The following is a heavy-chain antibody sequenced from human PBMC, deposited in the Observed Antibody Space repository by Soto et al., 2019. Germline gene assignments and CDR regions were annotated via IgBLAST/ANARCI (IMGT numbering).Heavy chain of an antibody. CDR1: GFTFSNYA. CDR2: VSYDGNNE. D-gene: IGHD4-17*01. V-gene: IGHV3-30-3*01. CDR3: ARGQRGGEHLAFPSAAY. J-gene: IGHJ4*02. Sequence: QVHLVESGGGVVQPGRSLRLYCAASGFTFSNYAMHWVRQAPGKGLEWVAVVSYDGNNEFYADSVEGRFTISRDNSKNTLYLQMNSLRTEDTAVYYCARGQRGGEHLAFPSAAYWGQGTLVTVSS.